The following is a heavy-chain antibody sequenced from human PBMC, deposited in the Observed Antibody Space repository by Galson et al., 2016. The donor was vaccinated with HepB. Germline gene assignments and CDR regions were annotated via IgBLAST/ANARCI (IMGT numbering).Heavy chain of an antibody. CDR3: AKISDPTYYYDSSGIGVDY. CDR1: GFSFSTYG. Sequence: SLRLSCAASGFSFSTYGMTWVRQAPGKGLEWVSTVSGSGYSPYYADSVKGRFTISRDNSRNTLYLQMNSLRAEDTAVYYCAKISDPTYYYDSSGIGVDYWGQGTLVTVSS. J-gene: IGHJ4*02. D-gene: IGHD3-22*01. CDR2: VSGSGYSP. V-gene: IGHV3-23*01.